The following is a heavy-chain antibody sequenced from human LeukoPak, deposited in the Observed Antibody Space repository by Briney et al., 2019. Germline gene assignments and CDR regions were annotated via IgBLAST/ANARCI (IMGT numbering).Heavy chain of an antibody. J-gene: IGHJ4*02. CDR1: GFTFSSYA. D-gene: IGHD1-26*01. CDR2: ISGSGGST. CDR3: AKGQTWELPLYFDY. Sequence: TGGSLRLSCAASGFTFSSYAMSWVRQAPGKGLEWVSAISGSGGSTYYADSVKGRFTISGDNSKNTLYLQMNSLRAEDTAVYYCAKGQTWELPLYFDYWGQGTLVTVSS. V-gene: IGHV3-23*01.